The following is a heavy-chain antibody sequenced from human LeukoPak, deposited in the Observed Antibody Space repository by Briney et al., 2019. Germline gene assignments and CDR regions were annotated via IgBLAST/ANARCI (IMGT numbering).Heavy chain of an antibody. V-gene: IGHV3-7*01. CDR3: ARVHYDFWSGYYYMDV. D-gene: IGHD3-3*01. CDR1: GFTFSSYW. J-gene: IGHJ6*03. Sequence: PGGSLRLSCAASGFTFSSYWMSWVRQAPGKGLEWVANIKQDGSEKYYVDSVKGRFTISRDNAKNSLYLQMNSLRAEDTAVYYCARVHYDFWSGYYYMDVWGKGTTVTVSS. CDR2: IKQDGSEK.